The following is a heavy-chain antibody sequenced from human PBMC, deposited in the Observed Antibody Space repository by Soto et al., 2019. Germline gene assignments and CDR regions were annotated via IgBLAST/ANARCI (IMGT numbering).Heavy chain of an antibody. J-gene: IGHJ5*02. V-gene: IGHV3-9*01. Sequence: EVQLVESGGGLVQPGRSLRLSCAASGFTFDDYALHCVRQAPGKGLEWVSGISWNSGSIGYADSVKGRFTISRDNAKNSLYQQMNSLRAEDTALYYCAKGGCSSNSCYLRRDWFDPWGQGTLVTVSA. CDR1: GFTFDDYA. CDR2: ISWNSGSI. D-gene: IGHD2-2*01. CDR3: AKGGCSSNSCYLRRDWFDP.